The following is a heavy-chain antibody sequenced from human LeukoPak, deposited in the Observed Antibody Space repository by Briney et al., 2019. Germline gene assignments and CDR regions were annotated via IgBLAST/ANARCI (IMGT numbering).Heavy chain of an antibody. CDR1: GYTFTVYY. CDR2: INPNSGGT. CDR3: ARVDTAMASPFDY. D-gene: IGHD5-18*01. Sequence: GASVTVSCTASGYTFTVYYMHWVRQAPGQGLEWMGWINPNSGGTNYAQKFQGRVTMTRDTSISTAYMELSRLRSDDTAVYYCARVDTAMASPFDYWGQGTLVTVSS. V-gene: IGHV1-2*02. J-gene: IGHJ4*02.